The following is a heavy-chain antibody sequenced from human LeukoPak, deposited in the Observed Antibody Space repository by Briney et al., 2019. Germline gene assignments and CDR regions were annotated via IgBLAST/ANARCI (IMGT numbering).Heavy chain of an antibody. J-gene: IGHJ3*02. CDR3: ASSIVVVPAATAVDAFDI. CDR2: IYYSGST. CDR1: GGSISSSSYY. D-gene: IGHD2-2*01. V-gene: IGHV4-39*01. Sequence: PSETLSLTCTVSGGSISSSSYYWGWIRQPPGKGLEWIGSIYYSGSTYYNPSLKSRVTISVDTSKNQFSLKLSSVTAADTAVYYCASSIVVVPAATAVDAFDIWGQGTMVTVSS.